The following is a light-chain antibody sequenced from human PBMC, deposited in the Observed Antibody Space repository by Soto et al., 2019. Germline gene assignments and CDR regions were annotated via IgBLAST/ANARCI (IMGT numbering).Light chain of an antibody. V-gene: IGKV3-15*01. CDR1: QSVSSN. Sequence: EIVMTQSPATLSVSPGERGTLSCRASQSVSSNLAWYQQKPGQAPRLLIYGASTRATGIPARFSGSRSGTEFTLTISSLQYEDFAVYYCQPYTNWPWTFGQGTKVEIK. J-gene: IGKJ1*01. CDR3: QPYTNWPWT. CDR2: GAS.